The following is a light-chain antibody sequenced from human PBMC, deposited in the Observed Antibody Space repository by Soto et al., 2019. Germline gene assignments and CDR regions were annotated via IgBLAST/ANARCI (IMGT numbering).Light chain of an antibody. CDR3: AAWDNNLGGPA. CDR2: RNN. V-gene: IGLV1-47*01. J-gene: IGLJ2*01. CDR1: NSNIGSKY. Sequence: QSVLTQPPSASGTPGQRVSISCSGSNSNIGSKYVSWYQQLPGTAPKLLMYRNNQRPSGVPDRFSGSKSGTSASLAISGLRSGDEADYYCAAWDNNLGGPAFGGGTKLTVL.